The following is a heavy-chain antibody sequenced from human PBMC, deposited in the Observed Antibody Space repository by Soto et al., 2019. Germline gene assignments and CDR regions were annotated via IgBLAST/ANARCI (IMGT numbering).Heavy chain of an antibody. J-gene: IGHJ6*02. D-gene: IGHD3-3*01. Sequence: GGSLRLSCAASGFTFSSYGMHWVRQAPGKGLEWVAVIWYDGSNKYYADSVKGRFTISRDNSKNTLYLQMNSLRAEDTAVYYCARAYYDFWSGSNYYYGMDVWGQGTTVTFSS. V-gene: IGHV3-33*01. CDR1: GFTFSSYG. CDR2: IWYDGSNK. CDR3: ARAYYDFWSGSNYYYGMDV.